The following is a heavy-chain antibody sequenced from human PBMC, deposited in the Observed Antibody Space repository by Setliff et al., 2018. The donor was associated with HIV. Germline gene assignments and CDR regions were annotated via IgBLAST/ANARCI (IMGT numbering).Heavy chain of an antibody. V-gene: IGHV4-39*01. CDR1: GGSISSSSYY. D-gene: IGHD3-10*01. J-gene: IGHJ4*02. CDR3: ARAVPSYYYGSGSISPSFDY. CDR2: IYYSGST. Sequence: PSETLSLTCTVSGGSISSSSYYWGGIRQPPGKGLEWIGSIYYSGSTYYNPSLKSRVTISVDTSKNQFSLKLSPVTAADTAVYYCARAVPSYYYGSGSISPSFDYWGQGTLVTVSS.